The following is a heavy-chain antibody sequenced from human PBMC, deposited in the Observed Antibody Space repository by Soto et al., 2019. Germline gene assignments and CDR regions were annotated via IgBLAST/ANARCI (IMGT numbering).Heavy chain of an antibody. J-gene: IGHJ2*01. Sequence: ASVKVSCKASGYTFTGYYMHWVRQAPGQGLEWMGWINPNSGDTNYAQKFQGWVTMTRDTSISTAYMELSRLRSDDTAVYYCARAGRAVSNYDFWSGYYWYFDLWGRGTLVTVSS. CDR2: INPNSGDT. D-gene: IGHD3-3*01. CDR1: GYTFTGYY. V-gene: IGHV1-2*04. CDR3: ARAGRAVSNYDFWSGYYWYFDL.